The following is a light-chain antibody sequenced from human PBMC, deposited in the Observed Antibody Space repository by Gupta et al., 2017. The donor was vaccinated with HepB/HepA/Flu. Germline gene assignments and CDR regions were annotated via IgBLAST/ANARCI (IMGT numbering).Light chain of an antibody. J-gene: IGLJ2*01. Sequence: SSELTQDPAVSVALGQTVRITCQGDSLRSYYASWYQQKPGQAPVLVIYGKNNRPSGIPDRFSGSSSGNTASLTITGAQAEDEADYYCNSRDSSGNHPVVFGGGTKLPVL. CDR1: SLRSYY. CDR3: NSRDSSGNHPVV. CDR2: GKN. V-gene: IGLV3-19*01.